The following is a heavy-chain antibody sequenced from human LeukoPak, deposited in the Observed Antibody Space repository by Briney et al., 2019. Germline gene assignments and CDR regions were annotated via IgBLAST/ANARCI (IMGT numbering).Heavy chain of an antibody. D-gene: IGHD3-3*01. J-gene: IGHJ4*02. Sequence: GGSLRLSCAASGFTFSSYAMSWVRQAPGKGLEWVSAISGSGGSTYYADSVKGRFTISRDNSKNTLYLQMNSLRAEDTAVYYCAKSLAYYDFWSGYFPTTDYWGQGTLVTVSS. CDR2: ISGSGGST. CDR1: GFTFSSYA. V-gene: IGHV3-23*01. CDR3: AKSLAYYDFWSGYFPTTDY.